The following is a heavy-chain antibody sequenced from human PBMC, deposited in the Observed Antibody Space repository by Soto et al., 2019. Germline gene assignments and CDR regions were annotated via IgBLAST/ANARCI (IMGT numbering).Heavy chain of an antibody. V-gene: IGHV2-70*11. D-gene: IGHD6-13*01. CDR3: ARTYGTYSSSQXIDY. CDR2: IDWDGDK. CDR1: GFSLTTSGMC. J-gene: IGHJ4*02. Sequence: SGPTLVNPTQTLTLTCTFSGFSLTTSGMCVSWIRQPPGKALEWLARIDWDGDKYYSTSLKTRLTISKDTSKSQVVLTMTNMDPVDTATYYCARTYGTYSSSQXIDYWGQGTLVTVSS.